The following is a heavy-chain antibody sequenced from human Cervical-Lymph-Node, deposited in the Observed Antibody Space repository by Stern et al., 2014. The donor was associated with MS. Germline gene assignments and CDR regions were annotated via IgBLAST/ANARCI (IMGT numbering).Heavy chain of an antibody. CDR2: VSSNGHTL. D-gene: IGHD6-6*01. CDR3: AKAFATSSGFHYDS. Sequence: EVQLVESGGGLVQPGRSLRLSCEGSGFTFDDYAIHWVRQGPGRGLEWVSGVSSNGHTLGYADSVKGRFTISRDSARSSLYLQMNSLRPEDTAFYYCAKAFATSSGFHYDSCGQGILVTVSS. J-gene: IGHJ4*02. V-gene: IGHV3-9*01. CDR1: GFTFDDYA.